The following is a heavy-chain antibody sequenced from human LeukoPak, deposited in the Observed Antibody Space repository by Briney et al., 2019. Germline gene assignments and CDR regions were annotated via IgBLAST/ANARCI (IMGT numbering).Heavy chain of an antibody. D-gene: IGHD3-3*01. CDR1: GGSISSYY. J-gene: IGHJ6*03. CDR2: IYYSGST. Sequence: SETLSLTCTVSGGSISSYYWGWIRQPPGKGLEWIGSIYYSGSTYYNPSLKSRVTTSVDTSKNQFSLKLSSVTAADTAVYYCARVPTFYDFWSGYYLDYYMDVWGKGTTVTVSS. V-gene: IGHV4-39*07. CDR3: ARVPTFYDFWSGYYLDYYMDV.